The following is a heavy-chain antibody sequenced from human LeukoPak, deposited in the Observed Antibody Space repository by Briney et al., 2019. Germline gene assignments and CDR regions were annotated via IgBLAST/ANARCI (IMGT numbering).Heavy chain of an antibody. CDR1: GVTVSSNY. D-gene: IGHD5-12*01. CDR2: IYSGGST. J-gene: IGHJ4*02. Sequence: GGSLRLSCAASGVTVSSNYMSWVRQAPGKGLEWVSVIYSGGSTYYADSVKGRFTISRDNSKNTLYLQMNSLRAEDTAVYYCARDGYDYGIDYWGQGTLVTVSS. V-gene: IGHV3-66*01. CDR3: ARDGYDYGIDY.